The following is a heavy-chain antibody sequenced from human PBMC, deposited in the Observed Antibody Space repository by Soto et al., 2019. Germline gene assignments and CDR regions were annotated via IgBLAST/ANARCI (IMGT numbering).Heavy chain of an antibody. CDR1: GFTFSSYA. Sequence: EVQLLESGGGLVQPGGSLRLSCAASGFTFSSYAVSWVRQAPWKGLEWVSAISRSGGSTYYADSVKGRFTISRDNSKNTLYLRLNSLRAEDTAVYFRAKEAGLYDAYFKHLGQGTLVTVSS. J-gene: IGHJ1*01. CDR3: AKEAGLYDAYFKH. V-gene: IGHV3-23*01. D-gene: IGHD2-2*02. CDR2: ISRSGGST.